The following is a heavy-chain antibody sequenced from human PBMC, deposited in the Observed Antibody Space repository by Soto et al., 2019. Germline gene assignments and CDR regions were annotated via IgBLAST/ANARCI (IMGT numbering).Heavy chain of an antibody. Sequence: GASVKVSCKASGYPFTGYYMHWVRQAPGQGLEWMGWINPNSGGTNYAQKFQGRVTMTRDTSISTAYLELSRLRSDDTAVYYCARDQGQLAHGDYYGMDVWGQGTTVTVSS. V-gene: IGHV1-2*02. J-gene: IGHJ6*02. D-gene: IGHD6-6*01. CDR1: GYPFTGYY. CDR3: ARDQGQLAHGDYYGMDV. CDR2: INPNSGGT.